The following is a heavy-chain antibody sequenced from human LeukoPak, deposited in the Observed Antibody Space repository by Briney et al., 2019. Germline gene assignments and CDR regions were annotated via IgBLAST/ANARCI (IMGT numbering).Heavy chain of an antibody. CDR1: GGTFSSYA. CDR3: AKGVRSGTYYNCFDS. CDR2: IIPILGIA. Sequence: SVKVSCKASGGTFSSYAISWVRQAPGQGLEWMGRIIPILGIANYAQKLQGRVTMTTDTSTSTAYMELRSLRSDDTALYYCAKGVRSGTYYNCFDSWGRGTLVTVSS. V-gene: IGHV1-69*04. J-gene: IGHJ5*01. D-gene: IGHD1-26*01.